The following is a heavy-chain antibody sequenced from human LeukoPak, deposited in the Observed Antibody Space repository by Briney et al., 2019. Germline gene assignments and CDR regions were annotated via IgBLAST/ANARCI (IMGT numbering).Heavy chain of an antibody. V-gene: IGHV5-51*01. CDR2: IYPGDSDI. CDR3: ARHVIKGITMVRGVIIGYMDV. Sequence: GASLQISCKGSGSRFTNYWIGWVRQMPGKGLEWMGIIYPGDSDIRYSPSFQGQVTISADKSISTAYLQWSSLKASDTAMYYCARHVIKGITMVRGVIIGYMDVWGKGTTVTVSS. J-gene: IGHJ6*03. CDR1: GSRFTNYW. D-gene: IGHD3-10*01.